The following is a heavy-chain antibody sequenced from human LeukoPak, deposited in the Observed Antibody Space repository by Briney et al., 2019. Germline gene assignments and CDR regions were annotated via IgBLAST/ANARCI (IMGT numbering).Heavy chain of an antibody. J-gene: IGHJ4*02. Sequence: ASVKVSCKASGYTFTSYGISWVRQAPGQGLEWMGWISAYNGNTNYAQKLQGRVTMTTDTSTSAAYMELRSLRSDDTAVYYCARDFYYDSSGYIGQDYWGQGTLVTVSS. CDR2: ISAYNGNT. D-gene: IGHD3-22*01. CDR1: GYTFTSYG. V-gene: IGHV1-18*01. CDR3: ARDFYYDSSGYIGQDY.